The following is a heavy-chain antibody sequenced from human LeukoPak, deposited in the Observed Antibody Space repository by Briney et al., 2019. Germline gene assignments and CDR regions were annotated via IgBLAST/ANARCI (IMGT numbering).Heavy chain of an antibody. D-gene: IGHD3-10*01. Sequence: SETLSLTCTVSGGSISSSSYYWGWIRQPPGKGLEWIGSIYYSGSTYYNPSLKSRVTISVDTSKNQFSLKLSSVTAADTAVYYCAREEHMVRGVRRDPYYFDYWGQGTLVTVSS. J-gene: IGHJ4*02. CDR3: AREEHMVRGVRRDPYYFDY. V-gene: IGHV4-39*07. CDR2: IYYSGST. CDR1: GGSISSSSYY.